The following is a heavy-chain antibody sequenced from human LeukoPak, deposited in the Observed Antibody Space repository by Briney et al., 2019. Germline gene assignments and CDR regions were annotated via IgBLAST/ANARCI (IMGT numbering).Heavy chain of an antibody. CDR3: ASWVQEMATTNY. CDR1: GGTFSSYA. J-gene: IGHJ4*02. D-gene: IGHD5-24*01. Sequence: SVKVSCTASGGTFSSYAISWVRQAPGQGLEWMGRIIPILGIANYAQKFQGRVTITADKSTSTAYMELSSLRSEDTAVYYCASWVQEMATTNYWGQGTLVTVSS. V-gene: IGHV1-69*04. CDR2: IIPILGIA.